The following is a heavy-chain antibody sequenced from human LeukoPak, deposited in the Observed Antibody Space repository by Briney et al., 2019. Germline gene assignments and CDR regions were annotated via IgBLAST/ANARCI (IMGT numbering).Heavy chain of an antibody. CDR3: AKGYCSSTSCYFDY. CDR1: GFTFDDYA. J-gene: IGHJ4*02. CDR2: ISWNSGSI. V-gene: IGHV3-9*03. D-gene: IGHD2-2*01. Sequence: PGGSLRLSCAASGFTFDDYAMHWVRQAPGKGLEWVSGISWNSGSIGYAVSVKGRFTISRDNAKNSLYLQMNSLRAEDMALYYCAKGYCSSTSCYFDYWGQGTLVTVSS.